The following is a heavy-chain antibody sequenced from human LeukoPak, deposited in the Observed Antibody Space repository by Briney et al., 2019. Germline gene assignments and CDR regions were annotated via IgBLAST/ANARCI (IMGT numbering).Heavy chain of an antibody. CDR2: NNHSRRT. CDR3: ARGGVAGPYYFDY. J-gene: IGHJ4*02. D-gene: IGHD6-19*01. CDR1: GGPYCGYY. Sequence: SETLSLTCAVYGGPYCGYYWSWIREPPGKGLEWMGENNHSRRTNYNPSIQSRVTIPVDLTKNQFSLNVSSGHGADTAVYCWARGGVAGPYYFDYWGEGTLVSVSS. V-gene: IGHV4-34*01.